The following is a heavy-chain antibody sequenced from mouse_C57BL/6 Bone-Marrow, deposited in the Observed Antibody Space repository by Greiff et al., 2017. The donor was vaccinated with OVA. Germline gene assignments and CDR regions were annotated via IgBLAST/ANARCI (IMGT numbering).Heavy chain of an antibody. Sequence: EVKLMESGPVLVKPGASVTMSCKASGYTFTDYYMNWVKQSLGQSLEWIGVINPYNGGTNYNQTFKGKATLTVDKSSSTAYMELNSLTSEDSAVYYCARDGEYWGQGTTLTVSS. V-gene: IGHV1-19*01. CDR2: INPYNGGT. J-gene: IGHJ2*01. CDR1: GYTFTDYY. CDR3: ARDGEY. D-gene: IGHD2-3*01.